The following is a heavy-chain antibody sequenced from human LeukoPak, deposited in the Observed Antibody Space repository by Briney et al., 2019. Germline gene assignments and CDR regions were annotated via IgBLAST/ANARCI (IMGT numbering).Heavy chain of an antibody. V-gene: IGHV1-3*01. CDR2: INAGNGNT. J-gene: IGHJ5*02. D-gene: IGHD1-14*01. CDR3: AADMEPTDPYNWVDP. Sequence: ASVKVSCKASGYTFTSYAMHWVRQAPGQRLEWMGWINAGNGNTKYSQKFQGRVTITRDTSASTAYMELSSLRSEDTAVYYCAADMEPTDPYNWVDPWGQGTLVTVSS. CDR1: GYTFTSYA.